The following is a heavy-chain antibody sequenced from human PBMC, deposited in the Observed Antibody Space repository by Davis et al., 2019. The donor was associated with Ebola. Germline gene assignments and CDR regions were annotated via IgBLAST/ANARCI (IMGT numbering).Heavy chain of an antibody. J-gene: IGHJ2*01. CDR1: GFTFSSHW. V-gene: IGHV3-7*01. CDR3: ARRGNWNYRSYDL. CDR2: IQGESTDK. Sequence: PGGSLRLSCAASGFTFSSHWMSWVRQAPGKGPEWVANIQGESTDKYYADPVKGRFTISRDNANNSLYLQMNSLRDDDTAVYYCARRGNWNYRSYDLWGRGTVVTVS. D-gene: IGHD1-7*01.